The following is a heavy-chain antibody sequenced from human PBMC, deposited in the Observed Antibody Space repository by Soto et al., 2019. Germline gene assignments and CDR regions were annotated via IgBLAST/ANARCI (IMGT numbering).Heavy chain of an antibody. CDR3: ARGRRSVSHFDY. V-gene: IGHV3-20*04. CDR2: INWNGGST. CDR1: GFTFGDFG. J-gene: IGHJ4*02. Sequence: GGSLRLSCAGSGFTFGDFGMTWVRQTPGKGLEWVSGINWNGGSTGYADSVKGRFTISRDNDKNSLYLQMNSLRAEDTALYYCARGRRSVSHFDYWGQGTPVTVSS.